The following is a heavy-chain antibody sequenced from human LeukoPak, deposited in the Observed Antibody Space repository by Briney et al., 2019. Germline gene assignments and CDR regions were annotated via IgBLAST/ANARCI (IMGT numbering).Heavy chain of an antibody. Sequence: GGSLRLSCAASGFTFSSYDMHWVRQATGKGLEWVSAIGTAGDPYYPGSVKGRLTISRENAKNSLYLQMNSLRAGDTAVYYCARGGYCSGGSCYPGGWYFDLWGRGTLVTVSS. J-gene: IGHJ2*01. CDR3: ARGGYCSGGSCYPGGWYFDL. V-gene: IGHV3-13*05. D-gene: IGHD2-15*01. CDR1: GFTFSSYD. CDR2: IGTAGDP.